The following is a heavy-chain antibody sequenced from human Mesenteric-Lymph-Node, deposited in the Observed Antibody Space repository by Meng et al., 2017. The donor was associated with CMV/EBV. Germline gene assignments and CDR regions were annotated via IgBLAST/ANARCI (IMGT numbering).Heavy chain of an antibody. CDR2: ISSDGSDK. D-gene: IGHD4-11*01. CDR1: GLTVSSYA. Sequence: GLTVSSYARHWVRQAPGKGLEWVAVISSDGSDKYYADSVKGRFTISRDNSKNTLYLQMNSLRAEDTAVSYCARVRGGSNWSFDAFDIWGQGTMVTVSS. J-gene: IGHJ3*02. CDR3: ARVRGGSNWSFDAFDI. V-gene: IGHV3-30*04.